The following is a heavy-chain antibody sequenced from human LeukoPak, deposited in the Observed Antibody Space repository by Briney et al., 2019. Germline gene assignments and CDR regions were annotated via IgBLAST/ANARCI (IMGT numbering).Heavy chain of an antibody. CDR3: ARAAAVTNSWYYFDY. D-gene: IGHD6-13*01. V-gene: IGHV4-30-4*01. Sequence: SQTLSLTCTVSGVSVSSGDHHWSWIRQPPGKGLEWIGYIRYGGSTYYNPSLKSRVIISVDMSKNQYSLSLNSLSAADSAVYYCARAAAVTNSWYYFDYWGQGTLVTVSS. J-gene: IGHJ4*02. CDR2: IRYGGST. CDR1: GVSVSSGDHH.